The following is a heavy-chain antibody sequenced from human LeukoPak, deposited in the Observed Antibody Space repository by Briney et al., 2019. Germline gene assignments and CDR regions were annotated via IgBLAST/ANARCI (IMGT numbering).Heavy chain of an antibody. V-gene: IGHV3-74*01. CDR1: GFTFSTYW. CDR2: IEGDGSST. Sequence: GGSLRLSCAASGFTFSTYWMHWVRQVPGKGLVWVSRIEGDGSSTSYADSVKGRFTISRDNAKNTLDLQMNSLRAEDTAFYYCARVRYGSSWDWGQGTLVTVSS. J-gene: IGHJ4*02. CDR3: ARVRYGSSWD. D-gene: IGHD6-13*01.